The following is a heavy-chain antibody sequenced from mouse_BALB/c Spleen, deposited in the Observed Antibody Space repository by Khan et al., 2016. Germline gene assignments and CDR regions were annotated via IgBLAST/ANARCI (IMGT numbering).Heavy chain of an antibody. CDR3: ARSTDY. Sequence: VQLQQSGAELVKPGASVKLSCTASGFNIKDTYMHGVKQRPEQGLEWIGRIDPANGNTKYDPKFQGKATITADTSSNTAYLQLSSLTSEDTAVYYCARSTDYGGQGTTLTVAS. CDR1: GFNIKDTY. CDR2: IDPANGNT. V-gene: IGHV14-3*02. J-gene: IGHJ2*01.